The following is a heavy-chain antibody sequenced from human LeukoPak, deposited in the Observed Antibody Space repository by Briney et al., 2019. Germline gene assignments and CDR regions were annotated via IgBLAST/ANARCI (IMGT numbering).Heavy chain of an antibody. Sequence: GSLRLSCAASGFTFSKAWINWVRQAPGKGLEWVARIKTKSQGGTTDYAAPVKGRFAISKDDSENRLSLQMNSVKSEDTGVYYCAVGLGKTDTDYWGQGTLVTVSS. CDR3: AVGLGKTDTDY. D-gene: IGHD1-14*01. CDR1: GFTFSKAW. CDR2: IKTKSQGGTT. J-gene: IGHJ4*02. V-gene: IGHV3-15*05.